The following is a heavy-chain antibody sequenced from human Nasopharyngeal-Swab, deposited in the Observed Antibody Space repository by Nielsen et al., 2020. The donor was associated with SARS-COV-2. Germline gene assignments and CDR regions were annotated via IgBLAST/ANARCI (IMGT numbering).Heavy chain of an antibody. V-gene: IGHV4-39*01. D-gene: IGHD2-2*01. CDR1: GGSISSSSYY. CDR3: AREIVVVPAARRTYFDY. J-gene: IGHJ4*02. Sequence: SETLSLTCTVSGGSISSSSYYWGWIRQPPGKGLEWIGSIYYSGSTYYNPSLKSRVTISVDTSKNQFSLKLSSVTAADTAVYYRAREIVVVPAARRTYFDYWGQGTLVTVSS. CDR2: IYYSGST.